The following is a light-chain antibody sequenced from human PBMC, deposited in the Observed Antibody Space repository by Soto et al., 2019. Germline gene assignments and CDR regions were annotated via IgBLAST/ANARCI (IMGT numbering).Light chain of an antibody. CDR3: QQYITSPPMYT. CDR2: GAS. J-gene: IGKJ2*01. Sequence: ETVLTQSPGTLSLSPGDRATLSCRASQSVTSRYLAWYQQKPGQAPRLLIYGASNRATGIPDRFSGSGSGTEFTLTIIRREPEDFAVYYCQQYITSPPMYTFGQGTKLAIK. V-gene: IGKV3-20*01. CDR1: QSVTSRY.